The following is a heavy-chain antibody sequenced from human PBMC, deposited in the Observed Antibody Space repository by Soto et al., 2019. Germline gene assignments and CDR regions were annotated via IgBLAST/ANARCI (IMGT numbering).Heavy chain of an antibody. V-gene: IGHV4-34*01. CDR1: GGSFSGYY. D-gene: IGHD4-17*01. J-gene: IGHJ4*02. CDR2: INHSGST. CDR3: ASSLRWRRDYFDY. Sequence: QVQLQQWGAGLLKPSETLSLTCAVYGGSFSGYYWSWIRQPPGKGLEWIGEINHSGSTNYNPSLKSRVTISVDTSKNQFSLKLSSVTAADTAVYYCASSLRWRRDYFDYWGQGTLVTVSS.